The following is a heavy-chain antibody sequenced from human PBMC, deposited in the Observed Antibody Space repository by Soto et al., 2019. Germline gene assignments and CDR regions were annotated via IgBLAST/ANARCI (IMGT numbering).Heavy chain of an antibody. D-gene: IGHD3-22*01. CDR1: GGSISSGGYY. V-gene: IGHV4-31*03. Sequence: SETLSLTCTVSGGSISSGGYYWSWIRQHPWKGLEWIGYIYYSGSTYYNPSLKSRVTISVDTSKNQFSLKLSSVTAADTAVYYCAREYDSSGYYYDGWATPTNDAFDIWGQGXMVTVSS. CDR2: IYYSGST. CDR3: AREYDSSGYYYDGWATPTNDAFDI. J-gene: IGHJ3*02.